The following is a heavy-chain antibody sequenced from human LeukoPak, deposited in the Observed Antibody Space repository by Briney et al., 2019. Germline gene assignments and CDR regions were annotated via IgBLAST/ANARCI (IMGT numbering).Heavy chain of an antibody. Sequence: GGSLRLSCAASGFTFSSYWMSWVRQAPGKGLEWVANIKQDGSEKYYVDSVKGRFTISRDNAKNSLYLQMNSLRAEDTAVYYCARFIDGDYVYSDWFDTWGQGIQVTVSS. CDR2: IKQDGSEK. D-gene: IGHD4-17*01. J-gene: IGHJ5*02. V-gene: IGHV3-7*01. CDR3: ARFIDGDYVYSDWFDT. CDR1: GFTFSSYW.